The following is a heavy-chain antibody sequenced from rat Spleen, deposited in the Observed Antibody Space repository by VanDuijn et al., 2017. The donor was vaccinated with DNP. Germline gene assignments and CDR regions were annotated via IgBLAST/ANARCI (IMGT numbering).Heavy chain of an antibody. J-gene: IGHJ1*01. CDR3: AREEYTPDYWDWYFDF. CDR2: IWTGGST. CDR1: GFSLTSYH. Sequence: QVQLKESGPGLVQPSQTLSLACSVSGFSLTSYHIHWVRQPSGKGLEWMGVIWTGGSTEYNSALKSRLSISRDTSKSQVFLKVNSLQTEDTATYYCAREEYTPDYWDWYFDFWGPGTMVTVSS. D-gene: IGHD1-6*01. V-gene: IGHV2-43*01.